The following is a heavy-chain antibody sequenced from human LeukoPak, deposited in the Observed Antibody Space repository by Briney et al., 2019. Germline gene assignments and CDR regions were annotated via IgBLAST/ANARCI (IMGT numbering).Heavy chain of an antibody. CDR1: GYSFTSYW. CDR3: ARNHYYGSGSYSGPRFFDY. D-gene: IGHD3-10*01. J-gene: IGHJ4*02. V-gene: IGHV5-51*01. CDR2: IYPGDTDP. Sequence: GESLKISCKGSGYSFTSYWIGWVRQMPGKGLEWMGIIYPGDTDPRYSPSFQGQVTISADKYIRTAYLQWSSLKASDTAMYYCARNHYYGSGSYSGPRFFDYWGQGTLVTVSS.